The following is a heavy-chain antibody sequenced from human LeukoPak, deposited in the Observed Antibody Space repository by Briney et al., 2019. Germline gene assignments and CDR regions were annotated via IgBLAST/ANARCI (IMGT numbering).Heavy chain of an antibody. CDR1: GFTFSSYS. Sequence: GGSLRLSCAASGFTFSSYSMNWVRQAPGKGPEWVSYISSSSSTIYYADSVKGRFTISRDNAKNSLYLQMNSLRAEDTAVYYCARDSATKVRGPVIGSTDFWGQGTLVTVSS. CDR2: ISSSSSTI. D-gene: IGHD3-10*01. CDR3: ARDSATKVRGPVIGSTDF. V-gene: IGHV3-48*01. J-gene: IGHJ4*02.